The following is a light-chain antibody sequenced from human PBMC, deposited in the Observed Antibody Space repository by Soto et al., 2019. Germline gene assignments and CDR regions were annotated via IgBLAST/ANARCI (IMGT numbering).Light chain of an antibody. V-gene: IGKV1-39*01. J-gene: IGKJ1*01. Sequence: DIRMTQSPSSLSASVGDRVTITCWASQSISSYLNWYQKKPGKAPKLLIYAASSLQSGVPSRLSGSGYGTDLTITISSMQTEDFETYYCQQSYSNLWTFGHGTKVDIK. CDR1: QSISSY. CDR2: AAS. CDR3: QQSYSNLWT.